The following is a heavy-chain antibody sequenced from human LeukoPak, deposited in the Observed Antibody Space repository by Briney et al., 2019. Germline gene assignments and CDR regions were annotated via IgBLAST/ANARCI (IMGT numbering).Heavy chain of an antibody. J-gene: IGHJ4*02. CDR3: ARGITMVRGVPTVFDY. CDR2: INHSGST. Sequence: SETLSLTCAVYGGSFSGYYWSWIRQPPGKGLEWIGEINHSGSTNYNPSLKSRVTISVDTSKNQFSLKLSSVTAADTAVYYCARGITMVRGVPTVFDYWGQGTLVTVSS. CDR1: GGSFSGYY. D-gene: IGHD3-10*01. V-gene: IGHV4-34*01.